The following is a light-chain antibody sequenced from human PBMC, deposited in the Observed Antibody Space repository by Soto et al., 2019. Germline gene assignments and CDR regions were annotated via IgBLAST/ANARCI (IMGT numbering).Light chain of an antibody. J-gene: IGLJ3*02. CDR3: TSYTSISTRV. V-gene: IGLV2-14*01. CDR2: EVR. Sequence: QSVLTQPASVSGSPGQSITISCTGTSSDVGSYNYVSWYQQHPGKAPKLMIYEVRNRPSGVPNRFSGSKSGNTASLTISGLQAEDEAIYYFTSYTSISTRVFGGGTQLTVL. CDR1: SSDVGSYNY.